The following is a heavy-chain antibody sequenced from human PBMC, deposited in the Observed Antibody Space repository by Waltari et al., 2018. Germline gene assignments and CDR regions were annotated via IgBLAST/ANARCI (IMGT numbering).Heavy chain of an antibody. D-gene: IGHD1-26*01. CDR1: GFTVSSNY. V-gene: IGHV3-53*01. CDR3: ARAFSGSYFAYFQH. CDR2: IYSGGST. Sequence: EVQLVESGGGLIQPGGSLRLSCAASGFTVSSNYMSWVRPAPGKGLEWVSVIYSGGSTYYADSVKGRFTISRDNSKNTLYLQMNSLRAEDTAVYYCARAFSGSYFAYFQHWGQGTLVTVSS. J-gene: IGHJ1*01.